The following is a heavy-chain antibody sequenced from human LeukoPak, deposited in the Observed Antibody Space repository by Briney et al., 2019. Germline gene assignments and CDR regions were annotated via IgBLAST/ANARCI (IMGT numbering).Heavy chain of an antibody. CDR2: IYPGDSDT. Sequence: GESLQISCKGSGYSFTSYWIGWVRQLPGKGLEWMGIIYPGDSDTRYSPSFQGQVTISADKSISTAYLQWSSLKASDTAMYYCARQRVVGGSSLYFDYWGQGTLVTVSS. J-gene: IGHJ4*02. V-gene: IGHV5-51*01. D-gene: IGHD1-26*01. CDR1: GYSFTSYW. CDR3: ARQRVVGGSSLYFDY.